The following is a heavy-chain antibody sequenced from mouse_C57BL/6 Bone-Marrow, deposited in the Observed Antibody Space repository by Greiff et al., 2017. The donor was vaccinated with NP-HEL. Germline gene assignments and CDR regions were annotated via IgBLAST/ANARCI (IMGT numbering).Heavy chain of an antibody. CDR1: GYTFTSYW. CDR3: ARWLLLYYAMDY. Sequence: QVQLQQPGAELVMPGASVKLSCKASGYTFTSYWMHWVKQRPGQGLEWIGEIDPSDSYTNYNQKFKGKSTLTVDKSSSTAYMQPSSLTSEDSAVYYCARWLLLYYAMDYWGQGTSVTVSS. J-gene: IGHJ4*01. V-gene: IGHV1-69*01. D-gene: IGHD2-3*01. CDR2: IDPSDSYT.